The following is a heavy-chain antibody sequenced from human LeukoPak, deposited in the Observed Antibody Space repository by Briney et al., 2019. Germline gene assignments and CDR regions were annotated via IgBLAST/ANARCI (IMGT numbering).Heavy chain of an antibody. J-gene: IGHJ4*02. Sequence: GGSLRLSCAASGFTFSSYSMNWVRQAPGKGLEWVSSISSSSSYIYYADSVKGRFTISRDNAKNSLYLQMNSLRAEDTAVYYCARGRVWIAVTSFDYWGQGTLVTVSS. CDR3: ARGRVWIAVTSFDY. CDR2: ISSSSSYI. D-gene: IGHD6-19*01. CDR1: GFTFSSYS. V-gene: IGHV3-21*01.